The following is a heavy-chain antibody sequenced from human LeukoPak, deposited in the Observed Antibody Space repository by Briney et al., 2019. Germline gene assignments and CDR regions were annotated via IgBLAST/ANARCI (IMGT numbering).Heavy chain of an antibody. CDR1: GYTFTSYE. V-gene: IGHV1-8*01. CDR2: MNPNSGNT. Sequence: ASVKVSCKASGYTFTSYEINWVRQATGQGLEWMGWMNPNSGNTGYAQKFQARVNMTSNTSISTAYMELSSLRSEDTAVYYCARGQNTAMAGVDYRGQGTLVTVSS. CDR3: ARGQNTAMAGVDY. D-gene: IGHD5-18*01. J-gene: IGHJ4*02.